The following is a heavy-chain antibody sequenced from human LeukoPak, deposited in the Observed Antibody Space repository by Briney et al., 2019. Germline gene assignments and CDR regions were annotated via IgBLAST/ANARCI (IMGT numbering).Heavy chain of an antibody. Sequence: ASVKVSCKASGGTFSSYAISWVRQAPGQGLEWMGRIIPIFGTANYAQKFQGRVTITTDESTSTAYMELSSLRSEDTAVYYCARDPAAYSGSYYSYYWGQGTLVTVSS. CDR3: ARDPAAYSGSYYSYY. V-gene: IGHV1-69*05. J-gene: IGHJ4*02. CDR1: GGTFSSYA. D-gene: IGHD1-26*01. CDR2: IIPIFGTA.